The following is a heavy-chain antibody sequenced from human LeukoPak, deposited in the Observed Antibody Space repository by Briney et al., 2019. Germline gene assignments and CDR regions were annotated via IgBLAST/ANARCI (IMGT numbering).Heavy chain of an antibody. D-gene: IGHD2-2*01. CDR3: ATETLVVADAFDI. J-gene: IGHJ3*02. CDR2: IYTSGST. Sequence: SETLSLTCTVSGGSISSYYWSWIRQPAGKGLEWIGRIYTSGSTNYNPSLKSRVTISVDTSKNQFSLKLSSVTAADTAVYYCATETLVVADAFDIWGQGTMVTVSS. CDR1: GGSISSYY. V-gene: IGHV4-4*07.